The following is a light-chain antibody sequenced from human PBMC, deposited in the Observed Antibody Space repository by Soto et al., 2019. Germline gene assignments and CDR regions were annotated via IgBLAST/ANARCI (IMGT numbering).Light chain of an antibody. CDR1: SGHSNYA. Sequence: QPVLTQSPSASASLGASVKLTCTLSSGHSNYAIAWHQQQSEKGPRYLMKLNSDGSHSKGDGIPDRFSGSSSGAERYLTXSXXXXXXXXDYYCQTWGSGIVVFGGGTKVTVL. V-gene: IGLV4-69*01. CDR3: QTWGSGIVV. J-gene: IGLJ2*01. CDR2: LNSDGSH.